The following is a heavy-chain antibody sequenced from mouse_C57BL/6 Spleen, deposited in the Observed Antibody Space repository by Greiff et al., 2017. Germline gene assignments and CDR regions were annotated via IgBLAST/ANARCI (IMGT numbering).Heavy chain of an antibody. CDR3: ARSKTTVVYFDY. V-gene: IGHV1-54*01. D-gene: IGHD1-1*01. J-gene: IGHJ2*01. CDR2: INPGSGGT. Sequence: VQLQQPGAELVRPGTSVKVSCKASGYAFTNYLIEWVKQRPGQGLEWIGVINPGSGGTNYNEKFKGTATLTVDKSSSTAYMQLSSLTSEDSAVXFWARSKTTVVYFDYWGQGTTLTVSS. CDR1: GYAFTNYL.